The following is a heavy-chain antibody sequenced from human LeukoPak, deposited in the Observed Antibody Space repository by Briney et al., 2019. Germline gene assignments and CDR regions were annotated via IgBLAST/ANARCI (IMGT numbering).Heavy chain of an antibody. Sequence: WGSLSLSCAASGSTISSYSMNWVRQAPGKGLEWVSYISSSSSTIYYADPVKGRFTISRDNAKNSLYLQMNSLRAEDTSVYYCARHAQGVISFVDYWGQGTLVTVSS. J-gene: IGHJ4*02. V-gene: IGHV3-48*04. CDR3: ARHAQGVISFVDY. CDR1: GSTISSYS. CDR2: ISSSSSTI. D-gene: IGHD3-22*01.